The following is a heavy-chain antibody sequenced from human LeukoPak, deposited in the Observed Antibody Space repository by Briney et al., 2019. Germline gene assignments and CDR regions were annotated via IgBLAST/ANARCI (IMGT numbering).Heavy chain of an antibody. D-gene: IGHD3-3*01. CDR1: GYTLTSYY. CDR3: ARDQPPPSLNRYYDFWSGYWGLPYYYGMDV. Sequence: ASVKVSCKASGYTLTSYYMHWVRQAPGQGLEWMGIINPSGGSTSYAQKFQGRVTMTRDTSTSTVYMELSSLRSEDTAVYYCARDQPPPSLNRYYDFWSGYWGLPYYYGMDVWGQGTTVTVSS. V-gene: IGHV1-46*01. CDR2: INPSGGST. J-gene: IGHJ6*02.